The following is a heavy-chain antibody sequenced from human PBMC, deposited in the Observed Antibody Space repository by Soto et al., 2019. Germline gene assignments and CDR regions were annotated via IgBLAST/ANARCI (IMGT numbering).Heavy chain of an antibody. J-gene: IGHJ4*02. CDR1: EFTFSNYW. CDR3: ASHPPRGDYKTYATTY. Sequence: PGGSLRLSCVVSEFTFSNYWISWVRQDPWKGLEWVANIKEDGSEKYYMDSVKGRFTISRDNAKNSLHLQMNSLRAEDTAVYYCASHPPRGDYKTYATTYWGQRTLVAVSS. V-gene: IGHV3-7*03. CDR2: IKEDGSEK. D-gene: IGHD4-17*01.